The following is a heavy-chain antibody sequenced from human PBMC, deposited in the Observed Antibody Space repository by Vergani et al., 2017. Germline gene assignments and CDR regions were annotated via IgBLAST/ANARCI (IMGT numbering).Heavy chain of an antibody. CDR1: GITFSTYA. CDR2: IASDGRDK. V-gene: IGHV3-30*04. D-gene: IGHD3-10*01. Sequence: QVQLVESGGGVVPPGGSLRLSCAASGITFSTYAMHWVRQVPGKGLEWTAVIASDGRDKKYTDSVKGRFTISRDNAKNSVYLQMNSLRAEDTAVYYCASSYGSGSYRYFDYWGQGTLVTVSS. CDR3: ASSYGSGSYRYFDY. J-gene: IGHJ4*02.